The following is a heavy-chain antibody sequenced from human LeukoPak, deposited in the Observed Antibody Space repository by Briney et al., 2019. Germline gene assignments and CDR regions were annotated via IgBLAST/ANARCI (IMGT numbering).Heavy chain of an antibody. D-gene: IGHD4-17*01. V-gene: IGHV3-66*01. Sequence: GRSLRLSCAASGFTVSSNYMSWVRQAPGKGLEWVSVIYSGGSTYYADSVKGRFTISRDNSKNTLYLQMNSLRAEDTAVYYCASTFYGDSPPYWGQGTLVTVSS. CDR2: IYSGGST. CDR3: ASTFYGDSPPY. CDR1: GFTVSSNY. J-gene: IGHJ4*02.